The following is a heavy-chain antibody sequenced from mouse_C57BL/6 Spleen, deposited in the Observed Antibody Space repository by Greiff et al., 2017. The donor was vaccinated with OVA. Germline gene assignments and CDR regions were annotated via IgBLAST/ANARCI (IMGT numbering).Heavy chain of an antibody. CDR1: GFTFSNYW. D-gene: IGHD1-1*01. CDR3: TGYGSSYG. CDR2: IRLKSDNYAT. J-gene: IGHJ2*01. Sequence: EVKLQESGGGLVQPGGSMKLSCVASGFTFSNYWMNWVRQSPEKGLEWVAQIRLKSDNYATHYAESVKGRFTISRDDSKSSVYLQMNYLRAEDTGIYYCTGYGSSYGWGQGTTLTVSS. V-gene: IGHV6-3*01.